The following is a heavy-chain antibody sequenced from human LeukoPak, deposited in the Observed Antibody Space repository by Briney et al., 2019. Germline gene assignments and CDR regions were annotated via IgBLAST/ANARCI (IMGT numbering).Heavy chain of an antibody. J-gene: IGHJ5*02. V-gene: IGHV3-48*04. CDR2: ISSSGSTI. CDR1: GFTFSSYS. CDR3: ARAMVRGVISWFDP. D-gene: IGHD3-10*01. Sequence: GGSLRLSCAASGFTFSSYSVNWVRQAPGKGLEWVSYISSSGSTIYYADSVKGRFTISRDNAKNSLYLQMNSLRAEDTAVYYCARAMVRGVISWFDPWGQGTLVTVSS.